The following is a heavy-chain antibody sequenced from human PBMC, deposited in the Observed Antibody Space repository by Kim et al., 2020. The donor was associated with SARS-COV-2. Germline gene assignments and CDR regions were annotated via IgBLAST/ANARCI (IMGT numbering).Heavy chain of an antibody. V-gene: IGHV5-51*01. Sequence: RYSPSFQGQVTISADKSISTAYLQWSSLKASDTAMYYCARHYSSSDPFDYWGQGTLVTVSS. D-gene: IGHD6-6*01. CDR3: ARHYSSSDPFDY. J-gene: IGHJ4*02.